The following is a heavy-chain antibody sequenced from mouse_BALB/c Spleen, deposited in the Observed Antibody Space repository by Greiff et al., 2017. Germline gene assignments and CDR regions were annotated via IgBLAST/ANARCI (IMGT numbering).Heavy chain of an antibody. Sequence: VQLQQSGPELMKPGASVKISCKASGYSFTSYYMHWVKQSHGKSLEWIGYIDPFNGGTSYNQKFKGKATLTVDKSSSTAYMHLSSLTSEDSAVYYCARGGGTYAMDYWGQGTSVTVSS. J-gene: IGHJ4*01. CDR2: IDPFNGGT. CDR1: GYSFTSYY. V-gene: IGHV1S135*01. D-gene: IGHD2-14*01. CDR3: ARGGGTYAMDY.